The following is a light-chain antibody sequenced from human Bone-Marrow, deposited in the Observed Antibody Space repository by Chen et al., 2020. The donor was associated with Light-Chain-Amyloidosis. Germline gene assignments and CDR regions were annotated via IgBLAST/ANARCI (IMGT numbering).Light chain of an antibody. Sequence: QSALTQPASVAGSPAPSITISCTGTCSDVGNYNLVSWYQQHPGKAPKLMIYDVTKRPSAVSNRFYGSKSGHSASLTISGLQAEDEADYHCCSYAGSSTWVFGGGTKLTVL. CDR2: DVT. CDR3: CSYAGSSTWV. CDR1: CSDVGNYNL. V-gene: IGLV2-23*02. J-gene: IGLJ3*02.